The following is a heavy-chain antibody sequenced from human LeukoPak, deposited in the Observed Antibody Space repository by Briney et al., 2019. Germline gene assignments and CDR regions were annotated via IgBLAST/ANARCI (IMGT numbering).Heavy chain of an antibody. J-gene: IGHJ5*02. V-gene: IGHV4-34*01. Sequence: SETLSLTCGVSGGSFSSHYWTWIRQPPGKGLEWIGEINPRGSTNYNPSLESRVTISVDTSKNQFSLKLSSVTAADTAVYYCARTVVGWYQLRNNWFDPWGQGTLVTVSS. CDR1: GGSFSSHY. CDR2: INPRGST. D-gene: IGHD2-2*01. CDR3: ARTVVGWYQLRNNWFDP.